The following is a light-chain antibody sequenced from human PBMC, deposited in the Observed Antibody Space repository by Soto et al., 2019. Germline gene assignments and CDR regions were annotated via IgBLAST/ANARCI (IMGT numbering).Light chain of an antibody. V-gene: IGKV1-39*01. CDR3: QQSYSTPYT. J-gene: IGKJ2*01. Sequence: DIQMTQSPSFLSASLGDRVTITCRASQTISSFLYWYQQRPGKAPKLLIYATSNLHIGVPSRFSGAGSGTDFTLTINSLQPEDFATYYCQQSYSTPYTFGQGTKL. CDR1: QTISSF. CDR2: ATS.